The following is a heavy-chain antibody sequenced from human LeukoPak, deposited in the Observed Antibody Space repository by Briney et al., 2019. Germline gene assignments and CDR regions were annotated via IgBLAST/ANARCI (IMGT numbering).Heavy chain of an antibody. CDR3: ARVIAIPGWFDP. V-gene: IGHV4-34*01. CDR2: INHSGST. D-gene: IGHD2/OR15-2a*01. CDR1: GGSFSGYY. Sequence: SETLSLTCAVYGGSFSGYYWSWIRQPPGKGLEWIGEINHSGSTNYNPSLKSRVTISVDTSKNQFSLKLSSVTAADTAVYYCARVIAIPGWFDPWGQGTVVTVSS. J-gene: IGHJ5*02.